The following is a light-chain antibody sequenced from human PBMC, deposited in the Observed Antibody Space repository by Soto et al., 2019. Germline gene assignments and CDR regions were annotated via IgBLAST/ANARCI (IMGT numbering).Light chain of an antibody. CDR1: QSVSNNY. CDR3: QQYGSSLPWT. J-gene: IGKJ1*01. CDR2: GAS. V-gene: IGKV3-20*01. Sequence: EIVLTQSPGTLSLSRGGRATLSSRAIQSVSNNYLAWYQQKPGQSPRLLIYGASNRATGIPDGFSGSGSGTDFTLTISRLDPEDLAVYYCQQYGSSLPWTFGQGTKVDI.